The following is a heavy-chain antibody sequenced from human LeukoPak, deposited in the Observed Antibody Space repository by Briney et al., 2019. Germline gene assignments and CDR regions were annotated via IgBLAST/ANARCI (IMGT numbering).Heavy chain of an antibody. CDR3: ATGQTTMVRGVITKLYYFDY. CDR2: FDPEDGET. J-gene: IGHJ4*02. Sequence: ASVKVSCKASGYTFTSYGISWVRQAPGKGLEWMGGFDPEDGETIYAQKFQGRVTMTEDTSTDTAYMELSSLRSEDTAVYYCATGQTTMVRGVITKLYYFDYWGQGTLVTVSS. V-gene: IGHV1-24*01. CDR1: GYTFTSYG. D-gene: IGHD3-10*01.